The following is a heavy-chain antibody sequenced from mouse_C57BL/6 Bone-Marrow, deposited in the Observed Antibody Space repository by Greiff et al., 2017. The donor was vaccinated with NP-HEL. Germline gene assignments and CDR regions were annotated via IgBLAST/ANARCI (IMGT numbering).Heavy chain of an antibody. J-gene: IGHJ4*01. CDR1: GYTFTGYW. CDR3: AKVDYGSRDYAMDY. D-gene: IGHD1-1*01. Sequence: QVQLKESGAELMKPGASVKLSCKATGYTFTGYWIEWVKQRPGHGLEWIGEILPGSGRTNYNEKFKGKATFTADTSSNTAYMQLSSLTTEDSAIDYCAKVDYGSRDYAMDYWGQGTSVTVSS. V-gene: IGHV1-9*01. CDR2: ILPGSGRT.